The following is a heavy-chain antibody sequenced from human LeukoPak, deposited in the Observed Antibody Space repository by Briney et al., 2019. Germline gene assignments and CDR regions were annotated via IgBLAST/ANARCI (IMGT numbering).Heavy chain of an antibody. CDR1: GGSISSSNW. D-gene: IGHD3-22*01. CDR2: IYHSGST. J-gene: IGHJ5*02. V-gene: IGHV4-4*02. Sequence: PSETLSLTCAVSGGSISSSNWWSWVRQPPGKGLEWIGEIYHSGSTNYNPSLKSRVTISVDKSKNQFSLKLSSVTAADTAVYYCASLTPEKLVVALNNWFDPWGQGTLVTVSS. CDR3: ASLTPEKLVVALNNWFDP.